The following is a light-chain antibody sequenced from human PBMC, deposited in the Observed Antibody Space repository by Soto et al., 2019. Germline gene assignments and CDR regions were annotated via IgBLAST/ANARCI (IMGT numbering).Light chain of an antibody. Sequence: EIVLTQSPGTLSLSPGERATLSCRASQSVSSSYLAWYQQKPGQAPRLLIYDASSRATGIPDRFSGSGSGTDFTLTISRLEPEDLEVYYCPQYGSSPQTFGQGTKVEIK. CDR1: QSVSSSY. CDR3: PQYGSSPQT. J-gene: IGKJ1*01. V-gene: IGKV3-20*01. CDR2: DAS.